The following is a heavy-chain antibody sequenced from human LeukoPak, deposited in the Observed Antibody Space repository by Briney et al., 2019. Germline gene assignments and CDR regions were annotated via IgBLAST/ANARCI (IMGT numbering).Heavy chain of an antibody. CDR1: GGSFSGYY. D-gene: IGHD2-15*01. CDR3: ARGQILPY. J-gene: IGHJ4*02. Sequence: SETLSLTCAVYGGSFSGYYWSWIRQPPGKGLEWIGEINHSGSTNYNPSLKSRVTISVDTSKNQFSLKLSSVTAADTAVYYCARGQILPYWGQGTLVTVSS. CDR2: INHSGST. V-gene: IGHV4-34*01.